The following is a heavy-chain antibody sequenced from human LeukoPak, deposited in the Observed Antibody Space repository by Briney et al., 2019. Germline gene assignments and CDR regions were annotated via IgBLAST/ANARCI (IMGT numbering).Heavy chain of an antibody. J-gene: IGHJ6*02. CDR3: ARMSEVAATGVYYGMDV. Sequence: GGSLRLSCAASGFTFSSYSMNWVRQAPGRGLEWVSSISSSSSYIYYADSVKGRFTISRDNAKNSLYLQMNSLRAEDTAVYYCARMSEVAATGVYYGMDVWSQGTTVTVSS. V-gene: IGHV3-21*01. CDR1: GFTFSSYS. D-gene: IGHD2-15*01. CDR2: ISSSSSYI.